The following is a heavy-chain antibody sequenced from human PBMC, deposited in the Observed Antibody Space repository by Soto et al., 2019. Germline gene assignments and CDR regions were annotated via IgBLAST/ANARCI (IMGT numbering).Heavy chain of an antibody. CDR1: GGTFSSYA. Sequence: SVKVSCKASGGTFSSYAISWVRQAPGQGLEWMGGIIPIFGTANYAQKFQGRVTITADESTSTAYMELSSLRSEDTAVYYCARPGGSSWYGENYYGMDVWGQGTTVTVS. CDR3: ARPGGSSWYGENYYGMDV. J-gene: IGHJ6*02. V-gene: IGHV1-69*13. D-gene: IGHD6-13*01. CDR2: IIPIFGTA.